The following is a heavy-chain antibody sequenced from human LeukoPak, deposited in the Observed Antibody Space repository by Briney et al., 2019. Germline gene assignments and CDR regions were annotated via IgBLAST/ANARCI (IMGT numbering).Heavy chain of an antibody. CDR3: ARGPDYGDYHLVDP. V-gene: IGHV1-2*02. J-gene: IGHJ5*02. CDR1: GYTFTGYY. D-gene: IGHD4-17*01. Sequence: ASVKVSCKASGYTFTGYYMHWVRQAPGQGLEWMGWINPNSGGTNYAQKFQGRVTMTRDTSISTAYMELSRLRSDDTAVYYCARGPDYGDYHLVDPWGQGTLVTVSS. CDR2: INPNSGGT.